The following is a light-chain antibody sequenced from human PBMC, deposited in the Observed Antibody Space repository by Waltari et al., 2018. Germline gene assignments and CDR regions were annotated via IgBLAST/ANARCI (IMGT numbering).Light chain of an antibody. CDR2: HAS. CDR3: QQYVESPAT. Sequence: EIVLTQSPGTVSLSPGDRATFSCWASQSVRLYLAWYHQKPGHATRLLIYHASSRATGIPDRFRGSGSGTDFRLTISRLEPEDFAMYYCQQYVESPATFGQGTKVEIK. CDR1: QSVRLY. V-gene: IGKV3-20*01. J-gene: IGKJ1*01.